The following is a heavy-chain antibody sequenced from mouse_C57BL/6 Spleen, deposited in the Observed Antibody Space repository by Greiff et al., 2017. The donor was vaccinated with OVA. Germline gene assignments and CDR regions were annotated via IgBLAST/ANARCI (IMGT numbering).Heavy chain of an antibody. CDR1: GFTFSSYA. D-gene: IGHD1-1*01. J-gene: IGHJ2*01. Sequence: DVKLVESGGGLVKPGGSLKLSCAASGFTFSSYAMSWVRQTPEKRLEWVATISDGGSYTYSPDNVKGRFTISRDNAKNNLYLQMSHLKSEDTAMYYCARDRITTVLDYWGQGTTLTVSS. CDR3: ARDRITTVLDY. V-gene: IGHV5-4*01. CDR2: ISDGGSYT.